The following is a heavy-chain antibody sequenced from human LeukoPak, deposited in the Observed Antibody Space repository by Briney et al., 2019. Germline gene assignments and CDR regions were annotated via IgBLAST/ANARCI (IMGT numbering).Heavy chain of an antibody. Sequence: GGSLRLSCAAFGFTFSSYAMSWVRQAPGKGLEWVSAISGSGGSTYYADSMKGRFTISRDNSKNTLYLQMNSLRAEDTAVYYCAKGRLRRDGYNLAYFDYWGQGTLVTVSS. J-gene: IGHJ4*02. CDR2: ISGSGGST. CDR1: GFTFSSYA. D-gene: IGHD5-24*01. V-gene: IGHV3-23*01. CDR3: AKGRLRRDGYNLAYFDY.